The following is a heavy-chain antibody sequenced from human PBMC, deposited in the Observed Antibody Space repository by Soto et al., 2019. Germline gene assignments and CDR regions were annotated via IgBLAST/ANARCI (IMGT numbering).Heavy chain of an antibody. D-gene: IGHD6-19*01. CDR1: GYTFTSYA. V-gene: IGHV1-3*01. J-gene: IGHJ2*01. CDR3: ASTKIAVAAEDESVLWYFDL. Sequence: ASVKVSCKASGYTFTSYAMHWVRQAPGQRLEWMGWINAGNGNTKYSQKFQGRVTITRDTSASTAYMELSSLRSEDTAVYYCASTKIAVAAEDESVLWYFDLWGRGTLVTVSS. CDR2: INAGNGNT.